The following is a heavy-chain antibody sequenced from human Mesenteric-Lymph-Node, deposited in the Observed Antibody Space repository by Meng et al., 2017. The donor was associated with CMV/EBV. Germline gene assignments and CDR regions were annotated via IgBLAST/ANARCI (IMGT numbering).Heavy chain of an antibody. Sequence: GESLKISCAASGFAVNTAAMHWVRQAPGKGLEWLAVMWYDGNKEYYADSVKGRFTISRDLAKNMLYLQMNNLRVADTALYFCAKDALGSYYDFWSGYFDTWGQGTLVTVS. CDR1: GFAVNTAA. CDR2: MWYDGNKE. CDR3: AKDALGSYYDFWSGYFDT. J-gene: IGHJ4*02. V-gene: IGHV3-33*06. D-gene: IGHD3-3*01.